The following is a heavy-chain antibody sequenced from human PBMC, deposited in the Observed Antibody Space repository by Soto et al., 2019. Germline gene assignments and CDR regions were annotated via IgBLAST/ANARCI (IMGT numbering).Heavy chain of an antibody. Sequence: EVQLVESGAGLAQPGGSLRLSCAASGFTFSSHWIHWVRQAPGKGLVWVSRINGDGTSISYADSVKGRFTVSRDNAKNTLYLQMNSLGVEDTAVYYCLRSKDGYNLLGDFWGHGSLVTVSP. J-gene: IGHJ4*01. CDR2: INGDGTSI. V-gene: IGHV3-74*01. CDR3: LRSKDGYNLLGDF. D-gene: IGHD5-12*01. CDR1: GFTFSSHW.